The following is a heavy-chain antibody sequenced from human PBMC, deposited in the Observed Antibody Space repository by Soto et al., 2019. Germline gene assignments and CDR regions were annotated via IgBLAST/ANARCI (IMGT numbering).Heavy chain of an antibody. CDR2: INHGGNA. CDR3: ARGMVRGVNWLDP. Sequence: TLSLTCAVYGGSLSDYSWSWIRQPPGKGLEWLGEINHGGNADYNPSLRSRVTISVDTSKNHLSLKLSSVTAADTAVYYCARGMVRGVNWLDPWGQGTLVTVSS. V-gene: IGHV4-34*01. CDR1: GGSLSDYS. J-gene: IGHJ5*02. D-gene: IGHD3-10*01.